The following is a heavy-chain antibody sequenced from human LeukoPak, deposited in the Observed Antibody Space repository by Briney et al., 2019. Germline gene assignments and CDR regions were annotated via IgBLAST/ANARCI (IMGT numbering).Heavy chain of an antibody. CDR2: IYTSGST. V-gene: IGHV4-4*07. CDR3: ARDHAYSSSWYSDWYFDL. Sequence: SETLSLTCAVYGGSFSGYYWSWIRQPAGKGLEWIGRIYTSGSTNYNPSLKSRVTMSVDTSKNQFSLKLSSVTAADTAVYYCARDHAYSSSWYSDWYFDLWGRGTLVTVSS. CDR1: GGSFSGYY. D-gene: IGHD6-13*01. J-gene: IGHJ2*01.